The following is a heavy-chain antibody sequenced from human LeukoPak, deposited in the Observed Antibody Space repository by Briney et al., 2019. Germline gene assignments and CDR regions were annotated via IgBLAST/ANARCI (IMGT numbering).Heavy chain of an antibody. V-gene: IGHV3-33*01. D-gene: IGHD3-10*01. CDR1: GFTFSSYG. CDR3: ARDSYQDYYGRFDP. CDR2: IWYDGSNK. J-gene: IGHJ5*02. Sequence: GGSLRLSCAASGFTFSSYGMHWVRQAPGKGLEWVAVIWYDGSNKYYADSVKGRFTISRDNSKNTLYLQMNSLRAEDTAVYYCARDSYQDYYGRFDPWGQGTLVIVSS.